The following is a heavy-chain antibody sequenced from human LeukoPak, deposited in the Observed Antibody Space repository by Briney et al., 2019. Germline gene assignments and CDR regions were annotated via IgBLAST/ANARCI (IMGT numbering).Heavy chain of an antibody. CDR2: IGTTGDT. J-gene: IGHJ6*02. D-gene: IGHD2-15*01. Sequence: PGGSLRLSCAASGFTFSAHDMHWARQASGRGLEWVSVIGTTGDTYYPGSVKGRFIISRENAKNSLYLQMNSLRAEDTAVYYCARDVRPHCSGGSCYSSWGMDVWGQGTTVTVSS. CDR3: ARDVRPHCSGGSCYSSWGMDV. CDR1: GFTFSAHD. V-gene: IGHV3-13*01.